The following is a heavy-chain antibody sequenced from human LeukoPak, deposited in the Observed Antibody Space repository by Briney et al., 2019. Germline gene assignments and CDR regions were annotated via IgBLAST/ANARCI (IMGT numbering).Heavy chain of an antibody. CDR2: INTGKGNT. CDR1: GYTFTDYA. CDR3: ARDPVVVAASNGRENWFDP. V-gene: IGHV1-3*04. J-gene: IGHJ5*02. D-gene: IGHD2-15*01. Sequence: GASVKVSCKASGYTFTDYAMHWVRQAPGERLEWMGWINTGKGNTKYSQKFQGRVTMTRNTSISTAYMELSSLRSEDTAVYYCARDPVVVAASNGRENWFDPWGQGTLVTVSS.